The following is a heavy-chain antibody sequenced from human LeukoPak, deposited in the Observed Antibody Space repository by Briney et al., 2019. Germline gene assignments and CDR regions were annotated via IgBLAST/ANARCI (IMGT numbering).Heavy chain of an antibody. V-gene: IGHV1-18*01. Sequence: ASVKVSCKASGYTFTSYGVSWVRQAPGQGLEWMGWISAYNGNTNYAQKLQGRVTMTTDTSTSTAYMELRSLRSDDTAVYYCARGWFGRLSWVFDPWGQGTLVTVSS. D-gene: IGHD3-10*01. J-gene: IGHJ5*02. CDR1: GYTFTSYG. CDR2: ISAYNGNT. CDR3: ARGWFGRLSWVFDP.